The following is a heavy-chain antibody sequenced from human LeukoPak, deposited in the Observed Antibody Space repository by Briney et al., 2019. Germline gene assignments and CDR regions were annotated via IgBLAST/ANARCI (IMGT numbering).Heavy chain of an antibody. V-gene: IGHV1-2*02. J-gene: IGHJ4*02. CDR1: GYTFTGYY. CDR3: ARDLFYSVSGTYYNVGRVFNY. D-gene: IGHD3-10*01. CDR2: INPNSGGT. Sequence: ASVKVSCKASGYTFTGYYIHWVRQAPGQGLEWMGWINPNSGGTDYAQKFQGRVTMTRDTSITTAYMELTSLRSDDTAVYYCARDLFYSVSGTYYNVGRVFNYWGQGTLVTVSS.